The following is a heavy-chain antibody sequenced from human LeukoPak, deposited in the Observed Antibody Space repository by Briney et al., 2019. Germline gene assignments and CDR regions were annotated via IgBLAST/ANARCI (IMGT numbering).Heavy chain of an antibody. CDR1: GYTFSSYY. J-gene: IGHJ4*02. Sequence: ASVKVSCKASGYTFSSYYIHWVRQAPGLGLQWMGMIKPSGGTIRHEQSFQGRVTMTTDTSTSTVFMELSSLTSDDTAVYYCARVSRQLVLIDYWGQGTLVTVSS. D-gene: IGHD6-13*01. CDR2: IKPSGGTI. CDR3: ARVSRQLVLIDY. V-gene: IGHV1-46*01.